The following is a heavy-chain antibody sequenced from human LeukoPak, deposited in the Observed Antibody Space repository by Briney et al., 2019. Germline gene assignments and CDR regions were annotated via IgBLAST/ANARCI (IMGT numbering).Heavy chain of an antibody. CDR2: INIITGNT. CDR1: GYTFTSYT. D-gene: IGHD5-24*01. J-gene: IGHJ5*02. V-gene: IGHV7-4-1*02. Sequence: ASEKVSCKASGYTFTSYTMNWVRPAPAQGLEWMGWINIITGNTTYAQGFTGRVVFSLDTSLSTVYLQMSSLTAEDTAVYYCARVRAGCRKVSWFDPWGQGTLVSVSS. CDR3: ARVRAGCRKVSWFDP.